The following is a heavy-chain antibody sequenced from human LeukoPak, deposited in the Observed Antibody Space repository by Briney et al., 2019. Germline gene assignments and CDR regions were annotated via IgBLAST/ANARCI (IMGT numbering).Heavy chain of an antibody. CDR2: VYFSGST. V-gene: IGHV4-61*01. CDR3: ARALGSPGIAAAGGFDY. Sequence: PSETLSLTCTVSGGSVNSDNYYWSWIRQPPGKGLEWIGYVYFSGSTNYNPSLKSRVTISVDKSKNQFSLKLSSVTAADTAVYYCARALGSPGIAAAGGFDYWGQGTLVTVSS. D-gene: IGHD6-13*01. CDR1: GGSVNSDNYY. J-gene: IGHJ4*02.